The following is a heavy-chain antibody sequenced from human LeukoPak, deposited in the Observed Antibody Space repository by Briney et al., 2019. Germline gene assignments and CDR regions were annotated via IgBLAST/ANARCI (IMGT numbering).Heavy chain of an antibody. V-gene: IGHV1-46*01. Sequence: ASVKVSCKASGHTFTSYYMHWVRQAPGQGLEWMGIINPSGGSTSYAQKFQGRVTMTRDTSTSTVYMELSSLRSEDTAVYYCARALTSTELLTVNDYWGQGTLVTVSS. D-gene: IGHD1-14*01. CDR1: GHTFTSYY. CDR3: ARALTSTELLTVNDY. CDR2: INPSGGST. J-gene: IGHJ4*02.